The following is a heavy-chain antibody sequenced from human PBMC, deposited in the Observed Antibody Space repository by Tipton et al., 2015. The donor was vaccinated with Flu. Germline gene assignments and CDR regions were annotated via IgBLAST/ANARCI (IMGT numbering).Heavy chain of an antibody. CDR3: ARDLRGYSGYTGGDAFDM. CDR2: ISASGTT. J-gene: IGHJ3*02. CDR1: GSSINKSY. Sequence: PGLVKPSETLSLICTVSGSSINKSYWSWLRQPAGKGLEWIGRISASGTTNYNASLESRVTMSWDTSKNRFSLRLSSATAADTAVYYCARDLRGYSGYTGGDAFDMWGPGILVTVSS. D-gene: IGHD5-12*01. V-gene: IGHV4-4*07.